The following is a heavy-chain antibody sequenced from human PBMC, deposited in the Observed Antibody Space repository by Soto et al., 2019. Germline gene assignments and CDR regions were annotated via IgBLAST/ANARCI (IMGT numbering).Heavy chain of an antibody. J-gene: IGHJ4*02. CDR2: ISSSSSFR. CDR3: ARDPPLSVLVVVATDDF. CDR1: VFTCTDHN. V-gene: IGHV3-21*01. D-gene: IGHD2-21*01. Sequence: GGSLRLSWAASVFTCTDHNMNWVRQAPGKGLEWVSSISSSSSFRNYADSVKGRFSISRDNDKNLVYLQMDSLRAEDTAVYYCARDPPLSVLVVVATDDFWGQGTLVTVSS.